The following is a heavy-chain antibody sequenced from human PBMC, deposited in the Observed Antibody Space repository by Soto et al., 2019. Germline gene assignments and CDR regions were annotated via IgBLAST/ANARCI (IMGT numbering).Heavy chain of an antibody. CDR2: IYHSGST. J-gene: IGHJ4*02. V-gene: IGHV4-30-2*01. CDR3: AAGGGLPRYY. Sequence: SETLSLTCAVSGGSISSGDYSWSWIRQPPGKGLEWIGYIYHSGSTYYNPSLRSRVTISVDRSKNQFSLKLSSVTAADTAVYYCAAGGGLPRYYWGQGTLVTVSS. D-gene: IGHD5-12*01. CDR1: GGSISSGDYS.